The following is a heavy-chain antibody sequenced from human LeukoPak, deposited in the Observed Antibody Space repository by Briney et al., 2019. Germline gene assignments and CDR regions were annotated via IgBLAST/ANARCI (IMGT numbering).Heavy chain of an antibody. CDR1: GFTFSSYA. V-gene: IGHV3-23*01. CDR3: AKDLSLVRGVILNYFDY. Sequence: GGSLRLSCAASGFTFSSYAMSWVRQAPGKGLEWVSAISGRAGSTYYADSVKGRFTISRDNSKNTLYLQMNSLRAEDTAVYYCAKDLSLVRGVILNYFDYWGQGTLVTVSS. J-gene: IGHJ4*02. CDR2: ISGRAGST. D-gene: IGHD3-10*01.